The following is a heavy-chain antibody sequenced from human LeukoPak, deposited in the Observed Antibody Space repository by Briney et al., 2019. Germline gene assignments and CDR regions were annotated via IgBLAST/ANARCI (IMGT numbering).Heavy chain of an antibody. Sequence: GGSLKLSCAASGFTFSSYAMSWVRQAPGKGLEWVSAISGSGGSTYYADSVKGRFTISRDNSKNTLYLQMNSLRAEDTAVYYCAKEIGGSWVPTWYSDFWGGVTLVTVSS. D-gene: IGHD6-13*01. CDR2: ISGSGGST. J-gene: IGHJ2*01. CDR3: AKEIGGSWVPTWYSDF. CDR1: GFTFSSYA. V-gene: IGHV3-23*01.